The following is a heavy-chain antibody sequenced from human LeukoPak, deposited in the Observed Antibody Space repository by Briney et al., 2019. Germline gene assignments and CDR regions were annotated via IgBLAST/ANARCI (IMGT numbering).Heavy chain of an antibody. Sequence: KPSETLSLTCTVSGGSISSSSYYWGWIRQPPGKGLEWIGYIYYSGSTNYNPSLKSRVTISVDTSKNQFSLKLSPVTAADTAVYYCARESTGSGSYLDYWGQGTLVTVSS. CDR3: ARESTGSGSYLDY. D-gene: IGHD3-10*01. CDR2: IYYSGST. J-gene: IGHJ4*02. V-gene: IGHV4-61*01. CDR1: GGSISSSSYY.